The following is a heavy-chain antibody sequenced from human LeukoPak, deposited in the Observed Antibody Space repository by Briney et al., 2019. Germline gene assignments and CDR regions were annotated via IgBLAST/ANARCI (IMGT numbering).Heavy chain of an antibody. V-gene: IGHV4-39*01. J-gene: IGHJ4*02. CDR1: TGSFSSSTYY. Sequence: PSETLSLTCTVSTGSFSSSTYYWGWIRQSPGKGLEWIGTISYDGSAYYNPSLTSRVTISVDTSKNQFSLKLSSVTAADTAVYYCARHPGMRFSGSYVDYWGQGTLVTVSS. D-gene: IGHD1-26*01. CDR2: ISYDGSA. CDR3: ARHPGMRFSGSYVDY.